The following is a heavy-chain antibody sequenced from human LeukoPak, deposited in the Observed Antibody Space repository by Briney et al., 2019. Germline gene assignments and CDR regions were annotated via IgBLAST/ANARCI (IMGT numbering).Heavy chain of an antibody. Sequence: GGSLRLSCAASGFTFSSYAMSWVRQAPGKGLEWVSAISGSGGSTYYADSVKGRYTISRDNSKNTLYLQMNSLRAEDTAVYYCACIAAASYWFDPWGQGTLVTVSS. J-gene: IGHJ5*02. CDR3: ACIAAASYWFDP. CDR1: GFTFSSYA. D-gene: IGHD6-13*01. V-gene: IGHV3-23*01. CDR2: ISGSGGST.